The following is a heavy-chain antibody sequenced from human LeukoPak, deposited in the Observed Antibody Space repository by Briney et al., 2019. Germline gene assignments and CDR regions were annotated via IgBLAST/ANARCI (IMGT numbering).Heavy chain of an antibody. J-gene: IGHJ4*02. Sequence: SETLSLTCAVSGDSISSGGYSWSWIRQPPGKGLEWLGYIYHSGSTYYNPSLKSRVTMSVDRSKNQFSLRLSSVTAADTAVYYCARARGSGSYYVYYYFDYWGQGTLVTVSS. V-gene: IGHV4-30-2*01. CDR3: ARARGSGSYYVYYYFDY. D-gene: IGHD3-10*01. CDR2: IYHSGST. CDR1: GDSISSGGYS.